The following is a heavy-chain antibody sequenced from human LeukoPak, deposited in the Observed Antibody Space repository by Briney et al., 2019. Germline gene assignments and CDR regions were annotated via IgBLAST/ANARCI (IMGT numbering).Heavy chain of an antibody. Sequence: PSETLSLTCTVSGGSISSGGYYWSWIRQHPGKGLEWIGYIYYSGSTYYNPSLRSRVTISVDTSKNQFSLKLSSVTAADTAVYYCARESIYGAGYYFDYWGQGTLVTVSS. CDR3: ARESIYGAGYYFDY. CDR1: GGSISSGGYY. J-gene: IGHJ4*02. V-gene: IGHV4-31*03. D-gene: IGHD4-17*01. CDR2: IYYSGST.